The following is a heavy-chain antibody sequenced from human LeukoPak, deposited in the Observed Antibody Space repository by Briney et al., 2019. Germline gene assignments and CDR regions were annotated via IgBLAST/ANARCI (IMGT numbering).Heavy chain of an antibody. D-gene: IGHD2-2*01. CDR2: ISAYNGNT. Sequence: ASVKVSCKASGYTFTSYGISWVRQAPGQGLEWMGWISAYNGNTNYAQKLQGRVTMTTDTSTGTAYMELRSLRSADTAEYYCARDAGYCSSTSCYNGIDVWGQGTRVTVSS. V-gene: IGHV1-18*01. CDR1: GYTFTSYG. J-gene: IGHJ6*02. CDR3: ARDAGYCSSTSCYNGIDV.